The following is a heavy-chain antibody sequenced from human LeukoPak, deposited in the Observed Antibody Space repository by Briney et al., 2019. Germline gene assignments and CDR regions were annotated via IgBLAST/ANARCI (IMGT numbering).Heavy chain of an antibody. CDR2: ISAYNGDT. D-gene: IGHD2-2*01. Sequence: ASVKVSCKASGYSFTSYGISWVRQAPGQGLEWMGWISAYNGDTNYAQRFQGRVTMTTDTMTTDTSTSTAYMELRSLRPDDTAVYYCARRCSSTSCYENAFDIWGQGTMVTVSS. J-gene: IGHJ3*02. CDR3: ARRCSSTSCYENAFDI. V-gene: IGHV1-18*01. CDR1: GYSFTSYG.